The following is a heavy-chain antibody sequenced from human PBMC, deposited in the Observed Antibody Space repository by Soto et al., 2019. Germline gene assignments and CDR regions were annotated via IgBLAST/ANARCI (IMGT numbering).Heavy chain of an antibody. Sequence: PGESLKISCKGSGYSFTSYWIGWVRQMPGKGLEWMGIIYPGDSDTRYSPSFQGQVTISADKSISTAYLQWSSLKASDTAMYYCARLKGSTVTTSFFDFWGQGALVTVSS. J-gene: IGHJ4*02. V-gene: IGHV5-51*01. D-gene: IGHD1-1*01. CDR1: GYSFTSYW. CDR2: IYPGDSDT. CDR3: ARLKGSTVTTSFFDF.